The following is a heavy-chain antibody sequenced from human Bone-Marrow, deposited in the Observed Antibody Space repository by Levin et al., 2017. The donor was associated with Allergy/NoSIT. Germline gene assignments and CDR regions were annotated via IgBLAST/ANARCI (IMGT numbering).Heavy chain of an antibody. CDR1: GFIVSSYG. Sequence: LSLTCAASGFIVSSYGMHWVRQAPGKGPEWVAVLSYDGTKKQYVDSVKGRFTISRDNSKNTLYLQMNSLRPEDTAVYYCAKDEYSDRAGAFEIWGQGTMVTVSS. J-gene: IGHJ3*02. CDR2: LSYDGTKK. V-gene: IGHV3-30*18. CDR3: AKDEYSDRAGAFEI. D-gene: IGHD4-17*01.